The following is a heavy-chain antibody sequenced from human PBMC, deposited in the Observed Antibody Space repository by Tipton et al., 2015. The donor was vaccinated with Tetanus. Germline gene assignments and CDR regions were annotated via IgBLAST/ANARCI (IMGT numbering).Heavy chain of an antibody. CDR3: ARRGGDFLAGYYDS. CDR2: LHYSGST. J-gene: IGHJ4*02. CDR1: GGSISSSGYY. Sequence: GLVKPSETLSLICNVSGGSISSSGYYWGWVRQPPGKSLEWVASLHYSGSTYYNPALKSRVTISGDTSKKQFSLKLSSVTAADTAMYYCARRGGDFLAGYYDSWGQGTLVTVSS. V-gene: IGHV4-39*01. D-gene: IGHD3-9*01.